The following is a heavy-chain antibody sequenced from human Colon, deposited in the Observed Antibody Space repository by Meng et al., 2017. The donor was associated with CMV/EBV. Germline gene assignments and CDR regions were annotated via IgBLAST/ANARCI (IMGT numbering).Heavy chain of an antibody. CDR2: FYYSGNT. Sequence: SETLSLTCTVSGGSISSSSYYWGWIRQPPGKGLEWIGSFYYSGNTYYNPSLESRVTTSIDLSKNQFSLKLKNLTAADTAVYYCARDNPILAPGWGQGTLVTVSS. D-gene: IGHD2-15*01. CDR1: GGSISSSSYY. CDR3: ARDNPILAPG. V-gene: IGHV4-39*07. J-gene: IGHJ4*02.